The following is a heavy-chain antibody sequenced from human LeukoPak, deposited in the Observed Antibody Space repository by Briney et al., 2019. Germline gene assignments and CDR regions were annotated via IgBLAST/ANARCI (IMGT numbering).Heavy chain of an antibody. V-gene: IGHV4-59*08. CDR3: ARHSSYDRYSSGWYETPFDY. CDR2: IYYSGST. Sequence: PSETLSLTCTVSGGSISSYYWSWIRQPPGKGLEWIGYIYYSGSTNYNPSLKSRVTISVDTSKNQFSLKLSSVTAADTAVYYCARHSSYDRYSSGWYETPFDYWGQGTLVTVSS. J-gene: IGHJ4*02. CDR1: GGSISSYY. D-gene: IGHD6-19*01.